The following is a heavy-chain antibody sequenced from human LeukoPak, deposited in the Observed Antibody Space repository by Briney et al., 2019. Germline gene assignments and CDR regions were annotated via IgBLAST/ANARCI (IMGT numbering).Heavy chain of an antibody. D-gene: IGHD2-2*01. CDR3: ARRKRSGCSSTSCLLNWFDP. V-gene: IGHV4-34*01. J-gene: IGHJ5*02. CDR2: INHSGSI. Sequence: SETLSLTCAVYGGSFSGYYWSWIRQPPGKGLEWIGEINHSGSINYNPSLKSRVTISADTSKNQFPLKLSSVTAADTAVYYCARRKRSGCSSTSCLLNWFDPWGQGTLVTVSS. CDR1: GGSFSGYY.